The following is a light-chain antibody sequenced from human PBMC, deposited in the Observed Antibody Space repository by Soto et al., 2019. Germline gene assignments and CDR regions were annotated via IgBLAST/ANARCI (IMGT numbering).Light chain of an antibody. V-gene: IGKV3-15*01. Sequence: EIVMTQSPATLSVSPGERATLSCRASQSVGGNLAWYQQKPGLAPRLLIYHAIARATGIPTRFSGSGSGTEFTLTISSLQPEDFAVYYCQQYNTWPPITFGQGTRLEIK. CDR2: HAI. CDR1: QSVGGN. J-gene: IGKJ5*01. CDR3: QQYNTWPPIT.